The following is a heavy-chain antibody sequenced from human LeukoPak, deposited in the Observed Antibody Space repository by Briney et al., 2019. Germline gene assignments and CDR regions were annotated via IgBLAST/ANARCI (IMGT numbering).Heavy chain of an antibody. CDR3: ASGTYWFDP. CDR1: GGSISSYY. Sequence: SETLSLTCTVSGGSISSYYWSCIRQPPGKGLEWIGYIYYSGSTNYNPSLKSRVTISVDTSKNQFSLKLSSVTAADTAVYYCASGTYWFDPWGQGTLVTVSS. J-gene: IGHJ5*02. V-gene: IGHV4-59*01. D-gene: IGHD1-26*01. CDR2: IYYSGST.